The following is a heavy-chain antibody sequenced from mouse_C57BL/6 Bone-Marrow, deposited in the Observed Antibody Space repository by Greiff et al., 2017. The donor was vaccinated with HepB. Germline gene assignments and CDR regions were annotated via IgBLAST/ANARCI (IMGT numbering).Heavy chain of an antibody. CDR2: IDPETGGT. CDR3: ARDGNYGMDY. CDR1: GYTFTDYE. J-gene: IGHJ4*01. D-gene: IGHD2-1*01. V-gene: IGHV1-15*01. Sequence: VQLQQSGAELVRPGASVTLSCKASGYTFTDYEMHWVKQTPVHGLEWIGAIDPETGGTAYNQKFKGKAILTADKSSSTAYMQLSSLTYEDSAVYYCARDGNYGMDYWGQGTSVTVSS.